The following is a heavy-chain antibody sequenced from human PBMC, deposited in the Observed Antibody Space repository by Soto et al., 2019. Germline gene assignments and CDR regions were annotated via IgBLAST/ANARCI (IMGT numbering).Heavy chain of an antibody. CDR1: GGSFSGYY. CDR3: ARGQGTVTTVGDAFDI. CDR2: INHSGST. J-gene: IGHJ3*02. Sequence: SETLSLTCAVYGGSFSGYYWSWIRQPPGKGLEWIGEINHSGSTNYNPSLKSRVTISVDTSKNQFSLKLSSVTAADTAVYYCARGQGTVTTVGDAFDIWGQGTMVTVSS. D-gene: IGHD4-17*01. V-gene: IGHV4-34*01.